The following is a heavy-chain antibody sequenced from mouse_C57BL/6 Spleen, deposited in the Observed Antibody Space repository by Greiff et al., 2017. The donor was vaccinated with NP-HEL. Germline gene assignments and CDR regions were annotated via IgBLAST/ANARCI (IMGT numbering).Heavy chain of an antibody. CDR2: ISDGGSYT. Sequence: EVQLVESGGGLVKPGGSLKLSCAASGFTFSSYAMSWVRQTPEKRLEWVATISDGGSYTYYPDNVKGRFTISRDNAKNNLYLQMSHLKSEDTAMYYCARERGNWGQGTLVTVSA. CDR1: GFTFSSYA. V-gene: IGHV5-4*01. J-gene: IGHJ3*01. CDR3: ARERGN.